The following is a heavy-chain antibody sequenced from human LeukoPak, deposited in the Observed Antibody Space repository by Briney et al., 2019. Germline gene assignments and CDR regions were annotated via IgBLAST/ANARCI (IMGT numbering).Heavy chain of an antibody. D-gene: IGHD2/OR15-2a*01. Sequence: ASVKVSCKASGYXFTGYYIHWVRQAPGQGLEWMGWISPNSGDTNFVQKFQGRVTMTRDTSISTAYLELSRLRSDDTAVYYCAREESTKNSVLDYWGQGTLVTVSS. V-gene: IGHV1-2*02. CDR3: AREESTKNSVLDY. CDR2: ISPNSGDT. J-gene: IGHJ4*02. CDR1: GYXFTGYY.